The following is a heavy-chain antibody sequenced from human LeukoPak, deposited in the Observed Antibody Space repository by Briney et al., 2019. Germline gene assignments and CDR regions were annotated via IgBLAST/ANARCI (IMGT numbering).Heavy chain of an antibody. Sequence: PSETLSLTCTVSGGSISSGGYYWSWIRQHPGKGLEWIGYSYYSGSTNYNPSLKSRVTISLDTSKNQFSLKLSSVTAADTAVYYCARGIVVVPAASFDYWGQGTLVTVSS. J-gene: IGHJ4*02. CDR1: GGSISSGGYY. V-gene: IGHV4-31*02. CDR3: ARGIVVVPAASFDY. D-gene: IGHD2-2*01. CDR2: SYYSGST.